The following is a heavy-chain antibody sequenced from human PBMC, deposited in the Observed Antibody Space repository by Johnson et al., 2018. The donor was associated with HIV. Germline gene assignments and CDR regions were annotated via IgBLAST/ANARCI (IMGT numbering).Heavy chain of an antibody. CDR2: ISYDGSNK. CDR1: GFTFSDYY. CDR3: ARTRHYYEAFDI. J-gene: IGHJ3*02. Sequence: QVQLVESGGGVVQPGRSLRLSCAASGFTFSDYYMSWIRQAPGKGLAWVAVISYDGSNKYYADSVKGRFTISRDNSKNTLYLQMNSLRPEDTAVYYCARTRHYYEAFDIWGQGTMVTVSS. V-gene: IGHV3-30*03. D-gene: IGHD3-10*01.